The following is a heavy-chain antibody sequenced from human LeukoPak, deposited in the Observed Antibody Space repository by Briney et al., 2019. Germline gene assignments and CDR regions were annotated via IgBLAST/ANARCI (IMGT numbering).Heavy chain of an antibody. CDR3: ARAAAGTDYYYYGMDV. Sequence: SVKVSCKASGGTFSSYAISWVRQAPGQGLEWMGRIIPILGIANYAQKFQGRVTITADKSTSTAYMELSRLRSDDTAVYYCARAAAGTDYYYYGMDVWGQGTTVTVSS. D-gene: IGHD6-13*01. CDR2: IIPILGIA. V-gene: IGHV1-69*04. J-gene: IGHJ6*02. CDR1: GGTFSSYA.